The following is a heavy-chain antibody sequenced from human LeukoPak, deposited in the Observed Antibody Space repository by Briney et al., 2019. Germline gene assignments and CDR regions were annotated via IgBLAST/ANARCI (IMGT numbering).Heavy chain of an antibody. Sequence: GGSLRLPCAASGFTFSSYSMNWVRQAPGKGLEWGSYISGSSSTIYYADSVKGRFTISRDNAKNSLYLQMNSLRAEDTAVYYCARGSRDGYNYLKYWGQGTLVTVSS. CDR2: ISGSSSTI. J-gene: IGHJ4*02. D-gene: IGHD5-24*01. CDR3: ARGSRDGYNYLKY. CDR1: GFTFSSYS. V-gene: IGHV3-48*04.